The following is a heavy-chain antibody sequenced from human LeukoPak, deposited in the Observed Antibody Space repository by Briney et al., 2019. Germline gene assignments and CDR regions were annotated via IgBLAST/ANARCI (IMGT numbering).Heavy chain of an antibody. J-gene: IGHJ3*02. CDR1: GFTFNSYA. V-gene: IGHV3-30*04. D-gene: IGHD3-10*01. CDR3: ATELRILSWGVDAFDI. CDR2: ISYDGSNT. Sequence: PGGSLRLSCAASGFTFNSYAVHWVRQAPGKGLEWVAFISYDGSNTYHADSVKGRFTISRDTSKTTLYLQMNSLRAEDTAVYYCATELRILSWGVDAFDIWGQGTMVTVCS.